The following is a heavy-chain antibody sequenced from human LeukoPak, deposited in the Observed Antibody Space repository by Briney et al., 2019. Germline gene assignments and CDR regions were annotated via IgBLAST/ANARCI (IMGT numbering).Heavy chain of an antibody. V-gene: IGHV4-59*08. D-gene: IGHD1-26*01. Sequence: SETLSLTCTVSGGSISSYYWSWIRQPPGKGLEWIGYIYYSGSTSYNPSLKSRVTISVDTSKNQFSLKLSSVTAADTAVFYCARQGTYAGTYGRWFDPWGQGTLVTVSS. CDR2: IYYSGST. CDR1: GGSISSYY. J-gene: IGHJ5*02. CDR3: ARQGTYAGTYGRWFDP.